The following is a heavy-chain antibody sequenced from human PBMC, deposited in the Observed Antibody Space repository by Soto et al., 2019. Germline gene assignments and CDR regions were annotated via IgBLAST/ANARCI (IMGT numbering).Heavy chain of an antibody. CDR1: GGSISSSSYY. J-gene: IGHJ4*02. D-gene: IGHD6-19*01. Sequence: SETLSLTCTVSGGSISSSSYYWGWIRQPPGKGLEWIGSIYYSGSTYYNPSLKSRVTISVDTSKNQFSLKLSSVTAADTAVYYCARHSSVAGTLGFDYWGQGTLVTVSS. CDR3: ARHSSVAGTLGFDY. V-gene: IGHV4-39*01. CDR2: IYYSGST.